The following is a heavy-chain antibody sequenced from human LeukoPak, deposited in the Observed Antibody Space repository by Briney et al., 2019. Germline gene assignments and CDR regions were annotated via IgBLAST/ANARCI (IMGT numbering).Heavy chain of an antibody. CDR1: GYSISSGYY. V-gene: IGHV4-38-2*02. CDR2: IYHSGST. J-gene: IGHJ4*02. CDR3: VRSSSSIFDY. D-gene: IGHD6-6*01. Sequence: SETLSLTCTVSGYSISSGYYWGWIRQPPGKGLEWIGNIYHSGSTYYNPSLKSRVTTSVDTSKNQFSLKLSSVTATDTAVYYCVRSSSSIFDYWGQGTLVTVSS.